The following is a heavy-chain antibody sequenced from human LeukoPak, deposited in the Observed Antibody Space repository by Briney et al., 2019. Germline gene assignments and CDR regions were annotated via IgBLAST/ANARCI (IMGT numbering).Heavy chain of an antibody. CDR1: GFTASSNY. D-gene: IGHD3-10*01. J-gene: IGHJ6*02. V-gene: IGHV3-66*01. Sequence: GGSLRLSCVASGFTASSNYMGWVRQAPGKGLEWVSLIYSDETTYYADSAKGRFTISRDNSKNTLFLQMNSLRAEDTAVYYCVSYFPYSYYYGMDVWGQGTTVTVSS. CDR3: VSYFPYSYYYGMDV. CDR2: IYSDETT.